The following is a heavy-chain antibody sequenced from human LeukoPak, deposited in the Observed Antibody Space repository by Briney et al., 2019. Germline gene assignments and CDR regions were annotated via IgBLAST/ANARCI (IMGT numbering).Heavy chain of an antibody. CDR3: AKGGYYDGYYYYYMDV. D-gene: IGHD3-3*01. CDR1: GFTFSSYS. J-gene: IGHJ6*03. CDR2: ISSSSSYI. V-gene: IGHV3-21*04. Sequence: GGSLRLSCAASGFTFSSYSMNWVRQAPGKGLEWVSSISSSSSYIYYADSVKGRFTISRDNSKNTLYLQMNSLRAEDTAIYYCAKGGYYDGYYYYYMDVWGKGTTVTISS.